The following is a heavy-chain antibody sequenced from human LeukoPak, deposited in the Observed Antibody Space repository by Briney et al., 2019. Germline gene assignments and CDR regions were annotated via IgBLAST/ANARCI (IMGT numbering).Heavy chain of an antibody. V-gene: IGHV1-2*02. CDR2: INPNSGGT. J-gene: IGHJ4*02. Sequence: ASVEVSCKASGYPFTGCYIHWVRQAPGQGPEWMGWINPNSGGTNYAQKFQGRVTMTSDTSITTAYMDLSRLTSDDTAVYYCAREISDYASAYWGQGTLVTVSS. D-gene: IGHD4-17*01. CDR3: AREISDYASAY. CDR1: GYPFTGCY.